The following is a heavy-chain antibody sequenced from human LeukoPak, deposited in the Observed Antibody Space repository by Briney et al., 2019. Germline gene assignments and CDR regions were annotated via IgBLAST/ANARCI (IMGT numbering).Heavy chain of an antibody. Sequence: GGSLRLSCAASGFTFSSYEMNWVRQAPGKGLEWVSYISSSGSTIYYADSVKGRFTISRDNAKNSLYLQMNSLRAEDTAVYYCARDTYDFWSGYRLDYWGQGTLVTASS. CDR2: ISSSGSTI. J-gene: IGHJ4*02. CDR1: GFTFSSYE. V-gene: IGHV3-48*03. CDR3: ARDTYDFWSGYRLDY. D-gene: IGHD3-3*01.